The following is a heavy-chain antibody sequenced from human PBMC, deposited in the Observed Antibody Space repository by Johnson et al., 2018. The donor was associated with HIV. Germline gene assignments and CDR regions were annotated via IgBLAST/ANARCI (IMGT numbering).Heavy chain of an antibody. J-gene: IGHJ3*02. CDR3: ARDKANWGPSRDVGAFDI. V-gene: IGHV3-30*03. CDR1: GFTFSNHH. D-gene: IGHD7-27*01. CDR2: ISYDGSNK. Sequence: QVQLVESGGGVVQPGWSLRLSCAASGFTFSNHHMTWVRQAPGKGLEWVAVISYDGSNKYYADSVKGRFTISRDNSKNTLYLQMNSLRAEDTAVYYCARDKANWGPSRDVGAFDIWGQGTMVTVSS.